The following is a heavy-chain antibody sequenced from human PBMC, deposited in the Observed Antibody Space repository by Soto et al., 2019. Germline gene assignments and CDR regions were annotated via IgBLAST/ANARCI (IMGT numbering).Heavy chain of an antibody. J-gene: IGHJ4*02. CDR1: GLTFSRYG. CDR3: ERGRLTGYYYFDN. V-gene: IGHV3-33*08. Sequence: GGSPRLSCAASGLTFSRYGMHWVRQAPGKGLEWVAVIWYDGSNKYYADSVKGRFTISRDNSKNTLYLQMNSLRAEDTAVYYCERGRLTGYYYFDNWGQGT. CDR2: IWYDGSNK. D-gene: IGHD3-9*01.